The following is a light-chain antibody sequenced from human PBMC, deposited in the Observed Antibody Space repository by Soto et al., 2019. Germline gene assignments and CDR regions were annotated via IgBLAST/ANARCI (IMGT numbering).Light chain of an antibody. CDR2: EVN. V-gene: IGLV2-8*01. Sequence: QSALTQPPSASGSPGQSVAISCTGTSSDVGGYNYVSWYQQRPGKAPKLMIYEVNKRPSGVPDRFSGSKSGNTASLTVSGLQAEDEADYYCSSYAGNSNVFGIGTKVTVL. J-gene: IGLJ1*01. CDR3: SSYAGNSNV. CDR1: SSDVGGYNY.